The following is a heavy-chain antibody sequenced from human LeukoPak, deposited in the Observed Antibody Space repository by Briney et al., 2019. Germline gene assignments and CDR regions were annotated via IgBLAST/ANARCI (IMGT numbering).Heavy chain of an antibody. CDR2: ISFDGNNK. J-gene: IGHJ6*03. CDR3: ARDTAMDYYYYYYMDV. D-gene: IGHD5-18*01. V-gene: IGHV3-30*03. Sequence: TGGSLRLSCAVSGFTFHTFGIHWVRQTPGKGLEWVALISFDGNNKYYSDSVKGRFTISRDNSKNTLYLQMDSLRVEDTAVYYCARDTAMDYYYYYYMDVWGKGTTVTISS. CDR1: GFTFHTFG.